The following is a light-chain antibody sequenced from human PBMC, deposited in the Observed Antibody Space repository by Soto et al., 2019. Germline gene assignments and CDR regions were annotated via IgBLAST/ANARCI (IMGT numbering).Light chain of an antibody. CDR3: AAWDDSLNGYV. J-gene: IGLJ1*01. CDR2: SNS. Sequence: QSALAQPPSASGTPGQRVTISCSGSSPNIGSNIVNWYQQLPGTAPKLLIYSNSQRPSGVPARFSGSKSGTSASLAIRGLQSDDEADYYCAAWDDSLNGYVFGTGTKVTVL. V-gene: IGLV1-44*01. CDR1: SPNIGSNI.